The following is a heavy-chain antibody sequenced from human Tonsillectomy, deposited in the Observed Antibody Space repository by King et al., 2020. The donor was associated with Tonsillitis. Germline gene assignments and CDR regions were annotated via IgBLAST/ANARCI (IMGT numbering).Heavy chain of an antibody. CDR3: ARGAVARNDMDD. J-gene: IGHJ6*03. CDR1: GFTFVDYD. V-gene: IGHV3-20*04. CDR2: INWNGGSI. Sequence: VQLVESGGGVVRPGGSLRLSCAASGFTFVDYDMSWVRQAPGKGLEWVSGINWNGGSIGYVDSVKGRFTMSRDNAKNSLYVQMNSLRAEDTALYYCARGAVARNDMDDWGKGTPVTVSS. D-gene: IGHD6-13*01.